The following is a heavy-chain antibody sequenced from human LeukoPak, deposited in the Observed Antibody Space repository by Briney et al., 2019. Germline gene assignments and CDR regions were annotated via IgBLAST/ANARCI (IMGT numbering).Heavy chain of an antibody. Sequence: SVKVSCKASGFTFTSSTVQWGRQPRGQRLERIGWIVVSSGNTNYAQKFQERVTITRDMSTSTDYMELSSLRSEDTAVYYCAADGEDGYDSFVVGDRFDYWGQGTLVTVSS. V-gene: IGHV1-58*01. J-gene: IGHJ4*02. CDR1: GFTFTSST. D-gene: IGHD5-12*01. CDR2: IVVSSGNT. CDR3: AADGEDGYDSFVVGDRFDY.